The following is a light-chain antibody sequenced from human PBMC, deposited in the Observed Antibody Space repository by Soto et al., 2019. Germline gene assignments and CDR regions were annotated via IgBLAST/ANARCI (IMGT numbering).Light chain of an antibody. J-gene: IGKJ5*01. CDR1: QSVSSNY. Sequence: EIVLTQSPGTLSLSPGEGATLSCRASQSVSSNYLAWYQQRPGQAPRLLIYGASSRATGIPDRFRGGGSGTDFTLTISRLEPEDFAVYYCQQYGSSSPTTFGQGTRLEIE. V-gene: IGKV3-20*01. CDR3: QQYGSSSPTT. CDR2: GAS.